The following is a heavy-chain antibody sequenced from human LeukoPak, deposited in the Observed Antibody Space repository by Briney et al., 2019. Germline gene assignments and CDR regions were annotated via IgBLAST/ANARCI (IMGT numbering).Heavy chain of an antibody. CDR1: GFTLSNYA. V-gene: IGHV3-23*01. D-gene: IGHD3-9*01. Sequence: GASLRLSCAASGFTLSNYAMHWVRQAPGKGLEWVSAVSGRDDSTYYADSVKGRFTISRDTSKSTLYLQMNSLRVEDTAVYYCAKWGDYDILTGYYDPDYWGQGTLVTVSS. CDR2: VSGRDDST. J-gene: IGHJ4*02. CDR3: AKWGDYDILTGYYDPDY.